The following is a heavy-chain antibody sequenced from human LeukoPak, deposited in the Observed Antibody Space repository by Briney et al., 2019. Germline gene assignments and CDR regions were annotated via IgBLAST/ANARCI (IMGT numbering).Heavy chain of an antibody. V-gene: IGHV4-59*01. CDR1: GGSISSYY. J-gene: IGHJ4*02. Sequence: SETLSLTCTVSGGSISSYYWSWIRQPPGKGLEWIGYIYYSGSTNYNPSLKSRVTISVDTSKNQFSLKLSSVTAADTAVYYCARERCSSSWYFDYWGQGTLVTVSS. CDR2: IYYSGST. CDR3: ARERCSSSWYFDY. D-gene: IGHD6-13*01.